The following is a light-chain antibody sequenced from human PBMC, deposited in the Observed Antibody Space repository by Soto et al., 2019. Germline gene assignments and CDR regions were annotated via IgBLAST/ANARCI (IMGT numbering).Light chain of an antibody. CDR2: GAS. CDR1: QGLNTN. CDR3: QQSNNYFT. J-gene: IGKJ3*01. Sequence: IQLTQSPSSLSASVGDRVTITCRASQGLNTNLAWYQQKPGKAPNLLIYGASTLQKGVPSRFSGNGSGSVFTLTISSLQPEDLATYYCQQSNNYFTFGPGTKVDIK. V-gene: IGKV1-9*01.